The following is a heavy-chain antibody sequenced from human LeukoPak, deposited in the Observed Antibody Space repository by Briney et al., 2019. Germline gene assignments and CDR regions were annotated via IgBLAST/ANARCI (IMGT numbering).Heavy chain of an antibody. D-gene: IGHD1-14*01. V-gene: IGHV3-7*01. CDR3: SAGPHFDY. Sequence: GGSLRLSCTASGFTFGDYAMSWVRQAPGKGLEWVANIKADGSENHYVGSVKGRFTISRDNTKNSLYLQMNSLRDEDTAVYYCSAGPHFDYWGQGTLVTVSS. J-gene: IGHJ4*02. CDR1: GFTFGDYA. CDR2: IKADGSEN.